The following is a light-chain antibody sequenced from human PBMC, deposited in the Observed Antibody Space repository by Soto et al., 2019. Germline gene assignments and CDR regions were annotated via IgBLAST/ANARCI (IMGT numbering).Light chain of an antibody. CDR2: GAS. CDR1: QSVSNN. CDR3: QQYNNWPPLT. Sequence: EIVMTQPPATLSVSAGGRATLSCRASQSVSNNLAWYQQKPGQAPRLLIYGASTRATGIPTRFSGSGSGTEFTLTISSLQSEDCAVYYCQQYNNWPPLTFGGGTKVEIK. V-gene: IGKV3-15*01. J-gene: IGKJ4*01.